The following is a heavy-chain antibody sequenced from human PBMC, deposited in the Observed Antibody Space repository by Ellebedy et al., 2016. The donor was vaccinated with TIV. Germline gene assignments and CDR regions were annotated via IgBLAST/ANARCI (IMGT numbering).Heavy chain of an antibody. CDR2: IYYSGST. V-gene: IGHV4-59*12. CDR1: GGSISSYY. J-gene: IGHJ2*01. D-gene: IGHD3-10*01. Sequence: MPGGSLRLTCTVSGGSISSYYWSWIRQPPGKGLEWIGYIYYSGSTNYNPSLKSRVTISVDTSKNQFSLKLSSVTAADTAVYYCATASITGYFDLWGRGTLVTVSS. CDR3: ATASITGYFDL.